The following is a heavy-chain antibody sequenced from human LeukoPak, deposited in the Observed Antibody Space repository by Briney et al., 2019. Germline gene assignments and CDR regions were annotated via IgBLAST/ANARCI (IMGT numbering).Heavy chain of an antibody. CDR3: ARVLRTDYYYGMDV. J-gene: IGHJ6*02. CDR2: IYHSGST. Sequence: PSGTLSLTCAVSGGSISSSNWWSWVRQPPGKGLEWIGEIYHSGSTNYNPSLKSRVTISVDKSKNQFSLKLSSVTAADTAVYYCARVLRTDYYYGMDVWGQGTTVTVSS. D-gene: IGHD5/OR15-5a*01. CDR1: GGSISSSNW. V-gene: IGHV4-4*02.